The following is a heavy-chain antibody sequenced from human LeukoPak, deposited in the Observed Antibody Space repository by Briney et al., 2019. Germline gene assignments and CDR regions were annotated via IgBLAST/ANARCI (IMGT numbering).Heavy chain of an antibody. J-gene: IGHJ4*02. CDR2: ISAYNGNT. V-gene: IGHV1-18*01. CDR1: GYTFTSYA. D-gene: IGHD2-21*02. CDR3: VSFSPTTVTFDY. Sequence: ASVKVSCKASGYTFTSYAITWVRQAPGQGLEWMGWISAYNGNTNYAPNLQGRVTMTTDTSTSTAYMELKSLRSDDTAVYYCVSFSPTTVTFDYWGQGTLVTVSS.